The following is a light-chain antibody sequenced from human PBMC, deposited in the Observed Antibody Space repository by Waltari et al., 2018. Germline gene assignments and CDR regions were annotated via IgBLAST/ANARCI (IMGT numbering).Light chain of an antibody. J-gene: IGLJ3*02. V-gene: IGLV1-47*01. CDR2: RND. CDR1: SSTIGSNY. Sequence: QSVLTQPPSASGTPGQRVTISCSGSSSTIGSNYVYWYQHLPGTAPKLLIYRNDQWPSGVPARFSGSQSGTSASLAISELRSEDEADYYCVAWDDSLSATVFGGGTKLTVL. CDR3: VAWDDSLSATV.